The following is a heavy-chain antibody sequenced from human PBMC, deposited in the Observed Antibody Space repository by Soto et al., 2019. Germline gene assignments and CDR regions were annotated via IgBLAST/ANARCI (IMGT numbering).Heavy chain of an antibody. Sequence: QVQLVESGGGVVQPGRSLRLSCVASGFTFSSYAMHWVRQAPGKGLEWVAVISYDGSNKYYADSVKGRFTISRDNSKNTLYLQMNSLRAEDTAVYYCARDDYGDYGDFGYWGQGTLVTVSS. CDR2: ISYDGSNK. CDR3: ARDDYGDYGDFGY. D-gene: IGHD4-17*01. J-gene: IGHJ4*02. V-gene: IGHV3-30-3*01. CDR1: GFTFSSYA.